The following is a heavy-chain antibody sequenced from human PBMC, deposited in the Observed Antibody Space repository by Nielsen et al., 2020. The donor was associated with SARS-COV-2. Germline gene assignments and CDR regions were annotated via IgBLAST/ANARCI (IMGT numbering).Heavy chain of an antibody. CDR2: IKEDGSEK. CDR3: ARDEATTIFGVVIAGQDDAFDI. D-gene: IGHD3-3*01. V-gene: IGHV3-7*01. Sequence: WIRQPPGKGLEWVANIKEDGSEKYYVDSVKGRFTISRDNAKNSLYLQMNSLRAEDTAAYYCARDEATTIFGVVIAGQDDAFDIWGQGTMVTVSS. J-gene: IGHJ3*02.